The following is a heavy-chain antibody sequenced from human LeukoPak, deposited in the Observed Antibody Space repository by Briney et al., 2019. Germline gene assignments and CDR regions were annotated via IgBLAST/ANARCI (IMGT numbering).Heavy chain of an antibody. V-gene: IGHV3-48*01. CDR2: ISSSSSTI. J-gene: IGHJ4*02. Sequence: GGSLRLSCATSGFTFSIYGMNWVRQAPGKGLEWVSYISSSSSTIYYADSVKGRFTISRDNAKNSLYLQMNSLRAEDTAVYYCARVDTFWSGYYPLDYWGQGTLVTVSS. CDR3: ARVDTFWSGYYPLDY. CDR1: GFTFSIYG. D-gene: IGHD3-3*01.